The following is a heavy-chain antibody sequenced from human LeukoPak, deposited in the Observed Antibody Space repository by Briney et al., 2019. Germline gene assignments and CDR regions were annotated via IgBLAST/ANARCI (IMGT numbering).Heavy chain of an antibody. CDR2: ISSGGSYK. Sequence: GGSLRLSCAASGFTFSSYYMNWVRQAPGKELECVSSISSGGSYKYYADSVKGRFTISRDNAKNSLYLQMNSLRAEDTAVYYCARVCAAVGATGEDYWGQGTLVTVSS. CDR1: GFTFSSYY. CDR3: ARVCAAVGATGEDY. V-gene: IGHV3-21*01. D-gene: IGHD1-26*01. J-gene: IGHJ4*02.